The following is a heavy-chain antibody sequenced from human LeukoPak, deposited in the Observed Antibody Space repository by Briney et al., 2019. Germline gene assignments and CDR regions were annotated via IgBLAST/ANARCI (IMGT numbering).Heavy chain of an antibody. D-gene: IGHD7-27*01. CDR2: IFYSGST. CDR1: GGSISGYY. V-gene: IGHV4-59*01. Sequence: SETLSLTCTVSGGSISGYYWSWIRQPPGKGLEWIGYIFYSGSTNYNPSLKSRVTISVDTSKNQFSLKLSSVTAADTAVYYCARHSQHSRDLGSARNFDYWGQGTLVTVSS. J-gene: IGHJ4*02. CDR3: ARHSQHSRDLGSARNFDY.